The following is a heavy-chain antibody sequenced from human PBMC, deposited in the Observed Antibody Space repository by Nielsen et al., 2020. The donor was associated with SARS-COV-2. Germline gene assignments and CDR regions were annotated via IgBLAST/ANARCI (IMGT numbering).Heavy chain of an antibody. CDR1: GGSIKTASYY. CDR2: IYHTGST. D-gene: IGHD1-14*01. Sequence: SETLSLTCTVSGGSIKTASYYWSWLRQHPEWGREWVGYIYHTGSTYYNSALESRVAISADMSKNQFSLELTSLTAADTAVYYCARGIRPRHVFDIWGQGTMVTVSS. V-gene: IGHV4-31*03. CDR3: ARGIRPRHVFDI. J-gene: IGHJ3*02.